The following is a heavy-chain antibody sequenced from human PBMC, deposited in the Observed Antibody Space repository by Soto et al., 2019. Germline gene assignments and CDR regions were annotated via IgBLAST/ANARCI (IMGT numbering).Heavy chain of an antibody. CDR2: INQDGSEK. Sequence: GGSLRLSCAASALTFRNNWMSWVRQAPGKGLEWVANINQDGSEKSYVDSVKGRFTISKDRAKNSVYLHLSSLRAGDTAVYFCARGSGSSYFDFWGQGTLVTVSS. J-gene: IGHJ4*02. V-gene: IGHV3-7*01. CDR1: ALTFRNNW. CDR3: ARGSGSSYFDF. D-gene: IGHD3-10*01.